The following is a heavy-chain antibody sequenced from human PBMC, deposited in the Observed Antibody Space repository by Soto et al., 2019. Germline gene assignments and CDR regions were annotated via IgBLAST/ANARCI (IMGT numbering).Heavy chain of an antibody. Sequence: GGSLRLCCAASGFTFSSYWMHWVRQAPGKGLVWVSRINSDGSSTSYADSVKGRFTISRDNAKNTLYLQMNSLRAEDTAVYYCARDRYNWNHYGMDVWGQGTTVTVSS. CDR2: INSDGSST. V-gene: IGHV3-74*01. CDR1: GFTFSSYW. CDR3: ARDRYNWNHYGMDV. J-gene: IGHJ6*02. D-gene: IGHD1-20*01.